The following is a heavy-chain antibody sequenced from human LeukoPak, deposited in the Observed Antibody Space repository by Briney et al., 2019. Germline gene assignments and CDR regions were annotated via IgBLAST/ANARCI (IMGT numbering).Heavy chain of an antibody. CDR1: GYTFTTYD. Sequence: ASVKVSCKASGYTFTTYDINWVRQAPGQGLEWMGWMKPNSGNTGYAQKFQGRVTMTRNTSISTAYMELYSLRSEDTAVYYCAIDYASGNFDYWGQGTLVTVSS. J-gene: IGHJ4*02. D-gene: IGHD3-10*01. CDR3: AIDYASGNFDY. V-gene: IGHV1-8*01. CDR2: MKPNSGNT.